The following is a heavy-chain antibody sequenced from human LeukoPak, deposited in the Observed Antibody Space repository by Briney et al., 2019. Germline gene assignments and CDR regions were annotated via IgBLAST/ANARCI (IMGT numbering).Heavy chain of an antibody. D-gene: IGHD3-10*01. CDR3: ARDHYYGSGSPSYGMDV. V-gene: IGHV3-66*02. CDR2: IYSGGST. Sequence: GGSLRLSCAASGFTVSSNYMSWVRQAPGKGLEWVSVIYSGGSTYYADSVKGRFTISRDNSKNTLYLQMNSLRAEDTAVYYCARDHYYGSGSPSYGMDVWGQGTTVTVSS. CDR1: GFTVSSNY. J-gene: IGHJ6*02.